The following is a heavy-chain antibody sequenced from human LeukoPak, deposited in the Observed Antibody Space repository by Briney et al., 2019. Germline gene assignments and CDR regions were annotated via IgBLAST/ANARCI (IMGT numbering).Heavy chain of an antibody. CDR1: GYTFTGYY. D-gene: IGHD6-13*01. V-gene: IGHV1-2*02. Sequence: ASVKVSCKASGYTFTGYYMHWVRQAPGQGREWMGWINPHSGGTNFAQKFQGRVTMTRDTSISSAYMELSRLTSDDTAVYYCARRSFGLAAAGFPDYWGQGTLVTVSS. J-gene: IGHJ4*02. CDR3: ARRSFGLAAAGFPDY. CDR2: INPHSGGT.